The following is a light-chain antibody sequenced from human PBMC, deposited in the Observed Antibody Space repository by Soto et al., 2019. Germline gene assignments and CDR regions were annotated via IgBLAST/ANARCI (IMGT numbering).Light chain of an antibody. CDR1: QDISNY. Sequence: DIQMTQSPSSLSASVGDRVTITCQASQDISNYLNWYQQKPGKAPKLLIYDASNFETGVPSRFSGSGSGTDFTFTISSLQPEDIATYYCQQYDNLPLAFGGGTTV. J-gene: IGKJ4*01. CDR3: QQYDNLPLA. V-gene: IGKV1-33*01. CDR2: DAS.